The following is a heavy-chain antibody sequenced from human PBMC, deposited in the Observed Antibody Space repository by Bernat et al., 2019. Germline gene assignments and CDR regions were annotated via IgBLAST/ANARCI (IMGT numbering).Heavy chain of an antibody. Sequence: EVQLVESGGGLVQPGGSLRLSCAASGFTFSSYSMNWVRQAPGKGLEWVSYISSSSSTIYYADSVKGRFTISRDNAKNSLYLQMNSLRDEDTAVYYWAREALRNSLYSSGWYKWDSTRGDFDYWGQGTLVTVSS. D-gene: IGHD6-19*01. CDR3: AREALRNSLYSSGWYKWDSTRGDFDY. CDR2: ISSSSSTI. CDR1: GFTFSSYS. J-gene: IGHJ4*02. V-gene: IGHV3-48*02.